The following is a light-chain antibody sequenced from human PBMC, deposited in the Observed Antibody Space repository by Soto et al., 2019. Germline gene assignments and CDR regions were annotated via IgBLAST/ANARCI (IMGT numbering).Light chain of an antibody. CDR3: SSFTSSSTYV. CDR1: SSDVGSYNY. CDR2: EVS. V-gene: IGLV2-18*02. J-gene: IGLJ1*01. Sequence: QSALTQPPSASGSPGQSVTISCTGTSSDVGSYNYVSWYKQHPGKAPELMIYEVSNRPSGVPDRFSGSKSGNTASLTISGLQAEDEADYYCSSFTSSSTYVFGTGTKVTVL.